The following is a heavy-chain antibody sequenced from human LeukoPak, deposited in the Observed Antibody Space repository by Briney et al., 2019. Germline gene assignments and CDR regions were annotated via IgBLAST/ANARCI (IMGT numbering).Heavy chain of an antibody. J-gene: IGHJ4*02. V-gene: IGHV1-18*01. CDR3: AREEGATKPGGFDY. D-gene: IGHD1-26*01. Sequence: GASVKVSCTASGYTFTSYGISWVRQAPGQGLEWMGWISAYNGNTNYAQKLQGRVTMTTDTSTSTAYMELRSLRSDDTAVYYCAREEGATKPGGFDYWGQGTLVTVSS. CDR2: ISAYNGNT. CDR1: GYTFTSYG.